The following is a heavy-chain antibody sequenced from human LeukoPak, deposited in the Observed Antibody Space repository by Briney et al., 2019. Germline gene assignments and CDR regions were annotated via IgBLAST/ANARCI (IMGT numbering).Heavy chain of an antibody. V-gene: IGHV4-61*08. J-gene: IGHJ5*02. CDR2: IYYSGST. CDR1: GGSISSGGYY. D-gene: IGHD3-10*01. CDR3: ARGVRGPGTWFDP. Sequence: PSETLSLTCTVSGGSISSGGYYWSWIRQHPGKGLEWIGYIYYSGSTNYNPSLKSRVTISVDTSRNQFSLKLSSVTAADTAVYYCARGVRGPGTWFDPWGQGTLVTVSS.